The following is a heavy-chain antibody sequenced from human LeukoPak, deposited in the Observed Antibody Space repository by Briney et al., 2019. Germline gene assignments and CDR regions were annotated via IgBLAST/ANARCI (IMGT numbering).Heavy chain of an antibody. D-gene: IGHD3-10*02. J-gene: IGHJ4*02. Sequence: GGSLRLSCAASGFNFSSYAMSWVRQAPGKGLEWVSGLSVSGSSTYFADSVKGRFTISRDNSKNTLYLQMNSLGAEDTAVYYCAKVAPYGNYVFDRWGQGTLVTVSS. CDR1: GFNFSSYA. V-gene: IGHV3-23*01. CDR3: AKVAPYGNYVFDR. CDR2: LSVSGSST.